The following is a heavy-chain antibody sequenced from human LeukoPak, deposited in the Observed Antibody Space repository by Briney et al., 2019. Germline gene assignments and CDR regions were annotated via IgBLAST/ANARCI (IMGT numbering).Heavy chain of an antibody. CDR2: IYYSGST. Sequence: PSETLSLTCTVSGGSISSNHYYWGWIRQPPGKGLEWIGSIYYSGSTYYNPSLKSRVTISVDTSKNQFSLKLSSVTAADTALYYCARENGYRYDYWGQGTLVTVSS. D-gene: IGHD5-18*01. J-gene: IGHJ4*02. CDR1: GGSISSNHYY. V-gene: IGHV4-39*07. CDR3: ARENGYRYDY.